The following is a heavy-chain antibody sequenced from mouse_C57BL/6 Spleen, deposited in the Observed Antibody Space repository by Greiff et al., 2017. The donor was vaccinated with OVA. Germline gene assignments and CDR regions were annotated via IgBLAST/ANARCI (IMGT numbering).Heavy chain of an antibody. D-gene: IGHD1-1*01. CDR2: INPSNGGT. V-gene: IGHV1-53*01. CDR1: GYTFTSYW. CDR3: AREDYYGSTYYYAMDY. Sequence: QVQLQQPGTELVKPGASVKLSCKASGYTFTSYWMHWVKQRPGQGLEWIGNINPSNGGTNYNEKFKSKATLTVDKSSSTAYMQLSSLTSEDSAVYYCAREDYYGSTYYYAMDYWGQGTSVTVSS. J-gene: IGHJ4*01.